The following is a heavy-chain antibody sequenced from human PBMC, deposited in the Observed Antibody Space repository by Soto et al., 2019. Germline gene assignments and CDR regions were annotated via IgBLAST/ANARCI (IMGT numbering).Heavy chain of an antibody. Sequence: GGSLRPSCAASGFTFSSYAMHWVRQAPGKGLEWVAVISYDGSNKYYADSVKGRFTISRDNSKNTLYLQMNSLRAEDTAVYYCARNRVAGTWYYYGMDVWGQGTTVTVSS. CDR3: ARNRVAGTWYYYGMDV. J-gene: IGHJ6*02. D-gene: IGHD6-19*01. CDR1: GFTFSSYA. CDR2: ISYDGSNK. V-gene: IGHV3-30-3*01.